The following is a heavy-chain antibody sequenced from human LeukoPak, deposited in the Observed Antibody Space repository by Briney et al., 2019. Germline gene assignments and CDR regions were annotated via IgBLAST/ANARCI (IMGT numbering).Heavy chain of an antibody. V-gene: IGHV3-23*01. CDR1: GFTFSSYA. D-gene: IGHD1-26*01. Sequence: GGSLRLSCAASGFTFSSYAMSWVRQAPGKGLEWVSAISGSGGSTYYADSVEGRFTISRDNSKNTLYLQMNSLRAEDTAVYYCAKHSGSYLTRYYYYYGMDVWGQGTTVTVSS. CDR2: ISGSGGST. J-gene: IGHJ6*02. CDR3: AKHSGSYLTRYYYYYGMDV.